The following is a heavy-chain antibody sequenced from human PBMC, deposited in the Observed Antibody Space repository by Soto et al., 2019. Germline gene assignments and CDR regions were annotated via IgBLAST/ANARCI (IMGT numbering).Heavy chain of an antibody. CDR2: IYTSGST. CDR1: GGSISSYY. CDR3: ASTSPPYGSGSYLLDPFDI. Sequence: SETLSLTCTVSGGSISSYYWSWIRQPAGKGLEWIGRIYTSGSTNYNPSLKSRVTMSVDTSKNQFSLKLSSVTAADTAVYYCASTSPPYGSGSYLLDPFDIWGQGTMVIVSS. D-gene: IGHD3-10*01. V-gene: IGHV4-4*07. J-gene: IGHJ3*02.